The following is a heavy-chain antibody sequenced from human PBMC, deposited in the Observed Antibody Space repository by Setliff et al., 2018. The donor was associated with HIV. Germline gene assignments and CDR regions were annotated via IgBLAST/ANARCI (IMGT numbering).Heavy chain of an antibody. Sequence: GGSLRLSCAASGFTFSDYYMSWVRQAPGKGLEWVSYVSSSSSYIEYADSVKGRFTIFRDNAKNSLYLQMTSLRAEDTAVYYCAREMGLFFDFWSGLWGQGTMVTVSS. CDR2: VSSSSSYI. CDR1: GFTFSDYY. D-gene: IGHD3-3*01. J-gene: IGHJ3*01. CDR3: AREMGLFFDFWSGL. V-gene: IGHV3-11*06.